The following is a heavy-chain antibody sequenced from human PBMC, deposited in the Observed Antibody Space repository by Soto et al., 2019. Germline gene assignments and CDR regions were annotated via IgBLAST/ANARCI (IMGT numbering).Heavy chain of an antibody. V-gene: IGHV2-5*02. J-gene: IGHJ3*02. CDR3: AHRPGSDTFDI. CDR1: GFSFSTRGVG. Sequence: QITLKESGPTLVKPTQTLTLTCTFSGFSFSTRGVGVGWIRQPPGKTLEWLALIYWDDDKRYSPSLKSRLTITKDTPTNQVVLTMTHMDPVDTATYYCAHRPGSDTFDIWGQGTMVTVSS. D-gene: IGHD3-10*01. CDR2: IYWDDDK.